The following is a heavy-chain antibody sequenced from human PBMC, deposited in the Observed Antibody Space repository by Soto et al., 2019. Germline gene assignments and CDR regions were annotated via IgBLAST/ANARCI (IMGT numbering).Heavy chain of an antibody. CDR3: TKGGVRFLEWLGDV. CDR1: GFSFISYA. J-gene: IGHJ6*02. D-gene: IGHD3-3*01. CDR2: ISDSGGRT. V-gene: IGHV3-23*01. Sequence: DVQLLESGGGLVQPGKSLRLSCAASGFSFISYAMSWVRQVPGKRLEWVSSISDSGGRTFYAESVEGRFTISRDDSTSTLLLQMTGLRAGDTAIYYCTKGGVRFLEWLGDVWGQGTTVTVSS.